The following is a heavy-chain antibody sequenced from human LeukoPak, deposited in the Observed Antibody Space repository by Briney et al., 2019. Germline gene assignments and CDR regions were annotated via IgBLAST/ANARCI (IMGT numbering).Heavy chain of an antibody. V-gene: IGHV4-30-4*01. D-gene: IGHD3-22*01. CDR2: IYYSGST. CDR3: ASLTGGYYDSSGYLVA. CDR1: GGSISSGDYY. J-gene: IGHJ5*02. Sequence: PSETLSLTCTVSGGSISSGDYYWSWIRQPPGKGLEWIGYIYYSGSTYYNPSLKSRVTISVDTSKNQFSLKLSSVTAADTAVYYCASLTGGYYDSSGYLVAWGQGTLVTVSS.